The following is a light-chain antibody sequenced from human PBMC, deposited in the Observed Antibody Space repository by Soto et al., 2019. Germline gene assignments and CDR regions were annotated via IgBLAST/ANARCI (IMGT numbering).Light chain of an antibody. CDR1: HYIAIY. J-gene: IGKJ1*01. V-gene: IGKV1-9*01. CDR2: AAS. Sequence: IQLTQSPSSLSSSVGDRVTITLLSSHYIAIYLAWYQQKPGEAPNLLIYAASTLYGGVPSRFSGSGSGTEFILTINSLQPDDFATYCCQHYGGMWAFGQGTKVDI. CDR3: QHYGGMWA.